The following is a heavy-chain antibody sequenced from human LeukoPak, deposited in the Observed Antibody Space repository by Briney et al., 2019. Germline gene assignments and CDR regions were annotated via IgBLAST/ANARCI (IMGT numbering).Heavy chain of an antibody. Sequence: PSETLSLTCIVSGGSISSYYWSWIRQPPGKGLEWIGYIYYSGSTNYNPSLKSRVTISVDTSKNQFSLKLSSVTAADTAVYYCARVGDYGDYSFDYWGQGTLVTVSS. CDR2: IYYSGST. CDR3: ARVGDYGDYSFDY. CDR1: GGSISSYY. D-gene: IGHD4-17*01. J-gene: IGHJ4*02. V-gene: IGHV4-59*01.